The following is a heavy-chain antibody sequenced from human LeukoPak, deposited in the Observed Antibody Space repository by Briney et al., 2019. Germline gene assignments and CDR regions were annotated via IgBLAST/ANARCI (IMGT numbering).Heavy chain of an antibody. CDR3: ARYSGSYFGY. D-gene: IGHD3-10*01. Sequence: ADPLSLLCTVSGGPMSSSSHLCPSIRQPPGKGMEGFVTIAEGGTSYYDPYLKSRVTISGDTSKNPFYLKLGSVTAADTAVFYCARYSGSYFGYWGQGTLVTVSS. CDR2: IAEGGTS. V-gene: IGHV4-39*01. J-gene: IGHJ4*02. CDR1: GGPMSSSSHL.